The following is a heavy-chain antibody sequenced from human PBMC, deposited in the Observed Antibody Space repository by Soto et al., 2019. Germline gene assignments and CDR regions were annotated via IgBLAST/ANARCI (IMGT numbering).Heavy chain of an antibody. CDR3: ARANGRLEWALGF. Sequence: QVQLVQSGAEVKKPGASVEVSCKASGYTFTSYGISWVRQAPGQGLEWVGWISAYNDNTNYAQKLQGRVNMTTDTATSTADMELRSLRYDDTAVYYCARANGRLEWALGFWGQGTLVPGSS. CDR2: ISAYNDNT. D-gene: IGHD3-3*01. V-gene: IGHV1-18*01. CDR1: GYTFTSYG. J-gene: IGHJ4*02.